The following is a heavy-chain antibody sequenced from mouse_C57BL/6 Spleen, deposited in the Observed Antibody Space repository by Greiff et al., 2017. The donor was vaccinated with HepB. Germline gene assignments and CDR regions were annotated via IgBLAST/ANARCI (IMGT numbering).Heavy chain of an antibody. CDR2: IDPSDSET. CDR3: ASGGLRQPWFAY. CDR1: GYTFTSYW. D-gene: IGHD3-2*02. J-gene: IGHJ3*01. V-gene: IGHV1-52*01. Sequence: QVQLQQPGAELVRPGSSVKLSCKASGYTFTSYWMHWVKQRPIQGLEWIGNIDPSDSETHYNQKFKDKATLTVDKSSSTAYMQLSSLTSEDSAVYYCASGGLRQPWFAYWGQGTLVTVSA.